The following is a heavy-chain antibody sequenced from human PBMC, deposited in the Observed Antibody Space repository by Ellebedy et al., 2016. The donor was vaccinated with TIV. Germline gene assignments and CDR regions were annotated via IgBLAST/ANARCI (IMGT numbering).Heavy chain of an antibody. D-gene: IGHD3-3*01. CDR1: GGSISSDDYY. J-gene: IGHJ3*02. V-gene: IGHV4-30-4*01. Sequence: SETLSLTCTVSGGSISSDDYYWSWIRQPPGKGLEWIGYVYYSGSTYYNPSLKSRFTISGDTSKNQFSLHLTSVTAADTAVYYCARQKTDSGSFLCDIWGQGTPVTVSS. CDR2: VYYSGST. CDR3: ARQKTDSGSFLCDI.